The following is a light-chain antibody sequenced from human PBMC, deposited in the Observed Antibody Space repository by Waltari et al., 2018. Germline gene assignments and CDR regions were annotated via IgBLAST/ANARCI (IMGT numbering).Light chain of an antibody. Sequence: QSVLTQPPSASGTPGQRVTISCSGSSSNIGSHTVNWYQQLPGTAPKLLIYRNNKRPSGFPDRFSGSKSGTSASLAISGLQSEDEADYYCAAWDDSLNFVVFGGGTKLTVL. CDR1: SSNIGSHT. CDR3: AAWDDSLNFVV. CDR2: RNN. V-gene: IGLV1-44*01. J-gene: IGLJ2*01.